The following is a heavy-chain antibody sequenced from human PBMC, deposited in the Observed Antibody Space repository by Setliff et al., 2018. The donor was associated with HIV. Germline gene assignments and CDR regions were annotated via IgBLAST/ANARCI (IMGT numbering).Heavy chain of an antibody. V-gene: IGHV4-59*08. Sequence: SETLSLTCSVSGGSINSYYWSWIRQPPGKGLEWIGYIHTSGSTNYNPSLQSRVTISVDTSKNQFSLKLHSVTAADTAVYYGARQVSLPGVAITPVDYWGQGALVTVSS. J-gene: IGHJ4*02. CDR2: IHTSGST. CDR3: ARQVSLPGVAITPVDY. CDR1: GGSINSYY. D-gene: IGHD5-12*01.